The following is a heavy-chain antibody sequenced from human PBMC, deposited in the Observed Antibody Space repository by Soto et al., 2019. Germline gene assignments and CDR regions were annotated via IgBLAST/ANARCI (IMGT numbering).Heavy chain of an antibody. J-gene: IGHJ4*02. CDR3: ARGNTMVRGVIRYFDY. CDR2: IKQDGSEK. D-gene: IGHD3-10*01. V-gene: IGHV3-7*01. CDR1: GFTFSSYW. Sequence: GGSLRLSCAASGFTFSSYWMSWVRQAPGKGLEWVPNIKQDGSEKYYVDPVKGRFTISRDNAKNSLYLQMNSLRAEDTAVYYCARGNTMVRGVIRYFDYWGQGTLVTVSS.